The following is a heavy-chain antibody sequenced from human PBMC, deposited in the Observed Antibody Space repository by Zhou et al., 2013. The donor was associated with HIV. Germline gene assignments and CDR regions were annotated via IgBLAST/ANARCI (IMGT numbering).Heavy chain of an antibody. D-gene: IGHD2-2*02. CDR1: GGTFSSYA. CDR2: IIPIFGTA. J-gene: IGHJ5*02. Sequence: QVQLVQSGAEVKKPGSSVKVSCKASGGTFSSYAISWVRQAPGQGLEWMGGIIPIFGTANYAQKFQGRVTITTDESTSTAYMELSSLRSEDTAVYYCARDLFSDIVVVPAAIHWFDPWGQGTLVTVSS. V-gene: IGHV1-69*05. CDR3: ARDLFSDIVVVPAAIHWFDP.